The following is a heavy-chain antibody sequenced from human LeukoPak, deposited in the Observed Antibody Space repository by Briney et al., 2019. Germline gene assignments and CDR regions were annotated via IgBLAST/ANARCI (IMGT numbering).Heavy chain of an antibody. D-gene: IGHD3-22*01. J-gene: IGHJ4*02. CDR1: GYTFTGYY. Sequence: ASVKVSCKASGYTFTGYYMHWVRQAPGQGLEGMGWINPNSGGTNYAQKFQGRVTMTRDTSISTAYMELSRLRSDDTAVYYCASSHSSGYYLDYWGQGTLVTVSS. CDR2: INPNSGGT. V-gene: IGHV1-2*02. CDR3: ASSHSSGYYLDY.